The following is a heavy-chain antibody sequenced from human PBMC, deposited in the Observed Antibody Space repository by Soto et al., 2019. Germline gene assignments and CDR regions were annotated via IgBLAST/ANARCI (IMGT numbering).Heavy chain of an antibody. J-gene: IGHJ4*02. CDR2: MNPNSGNT. CDR3: ARDLRGVISSVFDY. Sequence: ASVKVSCKASGYTFTSYDINWVRQATGQGLEWMGWMNPNSGNTGYAQKFQGRVTMTRNTSISTAYMELSSLRSEDTAVYYCARDLRGVISSVFDYWGQGTLVTVSS. CDR1: GYTFTSYD. D-gene: IGHD2-21*01. V-gene: IGHV1-8*01.